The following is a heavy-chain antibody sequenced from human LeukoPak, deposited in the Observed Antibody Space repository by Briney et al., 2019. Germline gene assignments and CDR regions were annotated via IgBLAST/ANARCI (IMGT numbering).Heavy chain of an antibody. D-gene: IGHD2-2*01. CDR3: ARDSGYCSSTSCYHFDY. Sequence: GGSLRLSCAASGFTFSRYSMNWVRQAPGKGLEWVSSISSSSSYIYYADSVKGRFTISRDNAKNSLYLQMNSLRAEDTAVYYCARDSGYCSSTSCYHFDYWGQGTLVTVSS. V-gene: IGHV3-21*01. J-gene: IGHJ4*02. CDR2: ISSSSSYI. CDR1: GFTFSRYS.